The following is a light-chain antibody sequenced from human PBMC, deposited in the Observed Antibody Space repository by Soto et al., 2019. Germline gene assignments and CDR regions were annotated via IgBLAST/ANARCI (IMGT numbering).Light chain of an antibody. CDR2: EVS. Sequence: QSVLTQPASVSGSPGQSITISCTGTSSDVGGYNYVSWYQQHPGKAPKLMIYEVSNRPSGVSNRFSGCKSGNTASLTISGLQAEDEADYYCSSYTSSSSFVFGGGTKLTVL. V-gene: IGLV2-14*01. J-gene: IGLJ3*02. CDR3: SSYTSSSSFV. CDR1: SSDVGGYNY.